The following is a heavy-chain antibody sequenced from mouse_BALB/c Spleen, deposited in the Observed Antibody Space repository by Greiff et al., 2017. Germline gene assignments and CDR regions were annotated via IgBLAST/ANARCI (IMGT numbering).Heavy chain of an antibody. CDR2: ISDGGSYT. CDR1: GFTFSDYY. Sequence: EVHLVESGGGLVKPGGSLKLSCAASGFTFSDYYMYWVRQTPEKRLEWVATISDGGSYTYYPDSVKGRFTISRDNAKNNLYLQMSSLKSEDTAMYYCARWGNRYDGAMDYWGQGTSVTVSS. CDR3: ARWGNRYDGAMDY. V-gene: IGHV5-4*02. J-gene: IGHJ4*01. D-gene: IGHD2-14*01.